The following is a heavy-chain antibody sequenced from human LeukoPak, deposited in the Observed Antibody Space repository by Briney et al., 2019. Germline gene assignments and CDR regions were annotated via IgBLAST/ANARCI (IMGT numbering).Heavy chain of an antibody. J-gene: IGHJ3*02. CDR1: GDSVSSNSAA. Sequence: SQTLSLTCTISGDSVSSNSAAWTWIRQSPSRGLEWLGRTYYRSKWYNGYAVSVKSRITINPDTSKNQFSLQLNSVTPEDTAVYYCARDGEEYDAFDIWGQGTMVTVSS. CDR3: ARDGEEYDAFDI. D-gene: IGHD7-27*01. CDR2: TYYRSKWYN. V-gene: IGHV6-1*01.